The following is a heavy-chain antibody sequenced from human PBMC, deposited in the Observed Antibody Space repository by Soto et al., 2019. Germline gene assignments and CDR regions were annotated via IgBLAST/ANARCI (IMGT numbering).Heavy chain of an antibody. CDR1: GFTFSSYG. Sequence: GGSLRLSCAASGFTFSSYGMHWVRQAPGKGLEWVAVISYDGSNKYYADSVKGRFTISRDNSKNTLYLQMNSLRAEDTAVHYCAKVVRYCSGGSCYSVWAFDIWGQGTMVTVSS. J-gene: IGHJ3*02. CDR2: ISYDGSNK. V-gene: IGHV3-30*18. CDR3: AKVVRYCSGGSCYSVWAFDI. D-gene: IGHD2-15*01.